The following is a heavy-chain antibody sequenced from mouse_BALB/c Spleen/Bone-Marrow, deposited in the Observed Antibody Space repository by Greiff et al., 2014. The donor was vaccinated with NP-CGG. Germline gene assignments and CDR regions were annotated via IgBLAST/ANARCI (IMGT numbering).Heavy chain of an antibody. CDR1: GYTFNSYW. J-gene: IGHJ4*01. CDR3: ARWDTTAMDY. CDR2: ILPGRGST. D-gene: IGHD1-1*01. Sequence: VQLVESGAELMKPGASVKISCKATGYTFNSYWIEWVKQRPGHGLEWIGEILPGRGSTNYNEKFKGKATFTSDTSSNTAYMQLSSLTSEDSAVYYCARWDTTAMDYWGQGTSVTVSS. V-gene: IGHV1-9*01.